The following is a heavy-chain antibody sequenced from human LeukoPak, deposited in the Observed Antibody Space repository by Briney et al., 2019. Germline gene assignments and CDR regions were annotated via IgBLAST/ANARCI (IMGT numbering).Heavy chain of an antibody. CDR2: ISAYNGNT. V-gene: IGHV1-18*01. J-gene: IGHJ1*01. D-gene: IGHD6-13*01. CDR3: ARGRAAAPEEYFQH. Sequence: ASVKVSCKVSGGTFNTYAISWVRQAPGQGLEWMGWISAYNGNTNYAQKLQGRVTMTTDTPTSTAYMELRSLRSDDTAVYYCARGRAAAPEEYFQHWGQGTLVTVSS. CDR1: GGTFNTYA.